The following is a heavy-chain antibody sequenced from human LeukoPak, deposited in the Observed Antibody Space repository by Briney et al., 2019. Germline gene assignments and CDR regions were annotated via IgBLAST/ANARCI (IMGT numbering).Heavy chain of an antibody. V-gene: IGHV2-70*01. D-gene: IGHD6-13*01. Sequence: SGPTLVNPTQTLTLTCTFSGFSLSTSGMCVSWIRQPPGKALEWLALIDWDDEKYYSTSMKTRLTLSIHTSKNQLVLTMTNMDPVDTATYYCARTPPVAAAGSFDYWGQGTLVTVSS. CDR1: GFSLSTSGMC. CDR3: ARTPPVAAAGSFDY. J-gene: IGHJ4*02. CDR2: IDWDDEK.